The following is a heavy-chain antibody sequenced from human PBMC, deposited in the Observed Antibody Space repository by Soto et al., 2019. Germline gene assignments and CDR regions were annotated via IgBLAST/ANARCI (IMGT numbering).Heavy chain of an antibody. D-gene: IGHD1-1*01. V-gene: IGHV3-21*01. CDR1: GFTFGSYT. Sequence: EVQLVESGGGLVKPGRSLRLSCTAAGFTFGSYTINWVRQAPGKGLEWVSSISASSSQIYYADSVKGRFTIPRDNAKNSLYLQMNSLSAVDTAVYYCARGTGYFDYWGQGTLVTVSS. CDR2: ISASSSQI. CDR3: ARGTGYFDY. J-gene: IGHJ4*02.